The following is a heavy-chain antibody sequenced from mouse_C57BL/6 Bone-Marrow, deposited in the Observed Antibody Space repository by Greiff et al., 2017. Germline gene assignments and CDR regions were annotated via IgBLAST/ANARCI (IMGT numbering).Heavy chain of an antibody. CDR2: ISSGSSTI. CDR3: ARPQLPYYYAMDY. J-gene: IGHJ4*01. CDR1: GFTFSDYG. V-gene: IGHV5-17*01. D-gene: IGHD6-1*01. Sequence: EVQRVESGGGLVKPGGSLKLSCAASGFTFSDYGMHWVRQAPEKGLEWVAYISSGSSTIYYADTVKGRFTISRDNAKNTLFLQMTSLRSEDTAMYYCARPQLPYYYAMDYWGQGTSVTVSS.